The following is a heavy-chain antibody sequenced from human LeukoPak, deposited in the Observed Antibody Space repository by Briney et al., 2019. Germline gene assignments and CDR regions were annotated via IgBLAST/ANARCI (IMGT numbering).Heavy chain of an antibody. V-gene: IGHV1-18*01. J-gene: IGHJ4*02. D-gene: IGHD5-24*01. Sequence: ASVKVSCKASGGTFSSYGISWVRQAPGQGLEGMGWMSAYNGKTNYAQKLQGRVTMTTDTSTSTAYMELRSLRSDDTAVYYCARDTWRRDGYNTQYDTYDYWGQGTLVTVSS. CDR3: ARDTWRRDGYNTQYDTYDY. CDR1: GGTFSSYG. CDR2: MSAYNGKT.